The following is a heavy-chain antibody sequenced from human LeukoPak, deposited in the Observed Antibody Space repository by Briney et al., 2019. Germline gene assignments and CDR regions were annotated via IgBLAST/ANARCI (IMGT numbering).Heavy chain of an antibody. J-gene: IGHJ5*02. D-gene: IGHD6-13*01. CDR1: GYTFASYD. CDR2: MNPNSGNT. V-gene: IGHV1-8*03. Sequence: ASVKVSCKASGYTFASYDINWVRQATGQGLEWMGWMNPNSGNTGYAQKFQGRVTITRNTSISTAYMELSSLRSEDTAVYYCARGHSSSSDWFDPWGQGTLVTVSS. CDR3: ARGHSSSSDWFDP.